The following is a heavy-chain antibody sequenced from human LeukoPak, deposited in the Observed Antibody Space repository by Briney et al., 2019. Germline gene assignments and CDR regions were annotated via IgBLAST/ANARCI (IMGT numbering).Heavy chain of an antibody. Sequence: ASVKVSCKASGYTFSDYFMNWVRQAPGQGLEWMGWINPYSGDTDYPQNFQGRVTMTRDTSISTAYMELSRLRSDDTAVYYCARVGYSYGYDFDYWGQGTLVTVSS. V-gene: IGHV1-2*02. J-gene: IGHJ4*02. CDR2: INPYSGDT. CDR1: GYTFSDYF. CDR3: ARVGYSYGYDFDY. D-gene: IGHD5-18*01.